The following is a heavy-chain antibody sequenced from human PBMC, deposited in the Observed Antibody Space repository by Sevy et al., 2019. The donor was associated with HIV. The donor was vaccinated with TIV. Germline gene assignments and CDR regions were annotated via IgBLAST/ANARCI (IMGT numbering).Heavy chain of an antibody. CDR1: GGSVTNNNFY. V-gene: IGHV4-39*01. Sequence: SETLSLTCTVSGGSVTNNNFYWGWIRRPPGKGLEWIGSIFFSGSTYYSPSLKTRLTLSVVTSKNQFSLKLNSVTAADTAVYYCARNPQWPLLDYVDYWGQGILVTVSS. CDR2: IFFSGST. CDR3: ARNPQWPLLDYVDY. J-gene: IGHJ4*02. D-gene: IGHD6-19*01.